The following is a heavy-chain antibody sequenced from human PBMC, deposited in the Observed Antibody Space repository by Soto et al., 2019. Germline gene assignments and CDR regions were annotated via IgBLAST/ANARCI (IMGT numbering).Heavy chain of an antibody. CDR1: GGSISNFH. V-gene: IGHV4-59*01. J-gene: IGHJ4*02. CDR3: ALGGYNYGRPFDF. CDR2: IYYSGN. D-gene: IGHD5-18*01. Sequence: SETLSLTCNVSGGSISNFHLSWIRQPPGKGLEWIGYIYYSGNYYNPSLTSRVSKSLDKSKNQFSLHLKSVTAADTALYFCALGGYNYGRPFDFWGQGTRVTVSS.